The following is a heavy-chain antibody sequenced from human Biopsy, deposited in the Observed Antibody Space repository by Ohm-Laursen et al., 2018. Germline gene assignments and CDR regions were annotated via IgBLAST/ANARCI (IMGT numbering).Heavy chain of an antibody. V-gene: IGHV3-72*01. D-gene: IGHD2-15*01. Sequence: SLRLSCAASGFTFSSYAMTWVRQAPGKGLEWVGRIRDKANSYTTDYAAPVKGRFTISRDDSKNSLYLQMNSLKTEDTALYYCARAGRYCSGGGCYSWFDSWGQGTLVTVSS. J-gene: IGHJ5*01. CDR3: ARAGRYCSGGGCYSWFDS. CDR1: GFTFSSYA. CDR2: IRDKANSYTT.